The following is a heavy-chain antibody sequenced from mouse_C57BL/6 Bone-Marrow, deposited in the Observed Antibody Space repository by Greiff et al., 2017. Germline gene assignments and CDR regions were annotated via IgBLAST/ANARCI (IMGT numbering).Heavy chain of an antibody. V-gene: IGHV1-81*01. CDR3: ARALYFYGSNDGYFGV. D-gene: IGHD1-1*01. CDR2: IYPSSGST. CDR1: GYTFTSYG. Sequence: VQLQQSGAELARPGASVTLSCKASGYTFTSYGISWVKQRTGQGLEWIGEIYPSSGSTYYNEKFKGKATLTADKSSSTAYMELRSLTSEDSAVFFYARALYFYGSNDGYFGVWGTGTTVTVSS. J-gene: IGHJ1*03.